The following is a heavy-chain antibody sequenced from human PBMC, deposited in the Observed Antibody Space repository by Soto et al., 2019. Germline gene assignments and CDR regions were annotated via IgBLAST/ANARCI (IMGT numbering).Heavy chain of an antibody. CDR3: AKDIVYYYDSSGYYPGSYYYGMDV. V-gene: IGHV3-30*18. CDR2: ISYDGSNK. J-gene: IGHJ6*02. Sequence: QTGGSLRLSGAASGLTFSSYGMHWFRQAPGKGLECVAGISYDGSNKYYADSVKGRFTISRDNSKNTLYPHRNSLRAEDTAVYYCAKDIVYYYDSSGYYPGSYYYGMDVWGQGTTVTVSS. CDR1: GLTFSSYG. D-gene: IGHD3-22*01.